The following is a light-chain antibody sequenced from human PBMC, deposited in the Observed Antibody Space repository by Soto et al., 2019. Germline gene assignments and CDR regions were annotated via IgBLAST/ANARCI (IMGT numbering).Light chain of an antibody. CDR2: DVS. CDR3: SSYTSSSLYV. Sequence: QSALTQPAFVSGSPGQSITISCTGTSSDVGGYNYVSWYQQHPGKAPKLMIYDVSYRPSGVSDRFSGSKSGNTASLTISGLQAEDEADYYCSSYTSSSLYVFGTGTKVTVL. J-gene: IGLJ1*01. CDR1: SSDVGGYNY. V-gene: IGLV2-14*03.